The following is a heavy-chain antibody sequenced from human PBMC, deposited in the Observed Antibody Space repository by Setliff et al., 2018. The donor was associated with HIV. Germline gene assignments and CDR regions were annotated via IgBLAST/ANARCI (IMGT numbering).Heavy chain of an antibody. Sequence: PSETLSLTCTVSGDSINSYYWSWIRQPAGKGLDWIGRIYTSGTPNYNPSLKRRVTMSLDTSKNQLSLKVRSVTASDTAVYYCARNFWNGPPDYYYYGMDVWGQGTTVTVSS. V-gene: IGHV4-4*07. CDR1: GDSINSYY. CDR3: ARNFWNGPPDYYYYGMDV. D-gene: IGHD3-3*01. J-gene: IGHJ6*02. CDR2: IYTSGTP.